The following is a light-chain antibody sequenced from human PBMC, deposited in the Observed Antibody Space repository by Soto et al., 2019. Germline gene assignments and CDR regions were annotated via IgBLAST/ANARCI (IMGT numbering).Light chain of an antibody. CDR2: GAS. Sequence: EIVLTQSPATLSLSPGERASLSCRASQSVTNTYLAWYQQKPGQAPRLLFYGASVRATGIPDRFSGSGSGTDFTLTISRLEPEDCAVYYCHQYASSARTFGPGTRWIS. V-gene: IGKV3-20*01. CDR1: QSVTNTY. CDR3: HQYASSART. J-gene: IGKJ1*01.